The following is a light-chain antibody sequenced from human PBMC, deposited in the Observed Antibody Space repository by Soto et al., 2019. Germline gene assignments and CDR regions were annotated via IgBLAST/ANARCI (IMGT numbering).Light chain of an antibody. CDR2: APS. Sequence: ILLTQSPSSLSASVGDRVTITSRASQGIDTSLAWYQQKPGKAPKLLIYAPSNFQSGVPSRFSGSGSGTHFTLTISSLQPEDFATYYCQQLHGYPITFGQGTRLEI. J-gene: IGKJ5*01. V-gene: IGKV1-9*01. CDR1: QGIDTS. CDR3: QQLHGYPIT.